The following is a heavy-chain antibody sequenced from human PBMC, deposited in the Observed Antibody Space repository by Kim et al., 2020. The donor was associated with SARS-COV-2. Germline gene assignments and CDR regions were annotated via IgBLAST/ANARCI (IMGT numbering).Heavy chain of an antibody. Sequence: GGSLRLSCAASGFTFSSYSMNWVRQAPGKGLEWVSSISSSSSYIYYADSVKGRFTISRDNAKNSLYLQMNSLRAEDTAVYYCARDRNTVTSLFDYWGQGTLVTVSS. CDR2: ISSSSSYI. D-gene: IGHD4-17*01. J-gene: IGHJ4*02. CDR3: ARDRNTVTSLFDY. CDR1: GFTFSSYS. V-gene: IGHV3-21*01.